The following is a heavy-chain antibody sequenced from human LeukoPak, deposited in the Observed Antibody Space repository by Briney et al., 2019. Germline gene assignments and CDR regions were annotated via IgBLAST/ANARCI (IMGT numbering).Heavy chain of an antibody. CDR3: ARGSGYNECFDY. V-gene: IGHV1-69*05. D-gene: IGHD5-24*01. CDR1: GGTFSSYA. Sequence: SVKASCKASGGTFSSYAISWVRQAPGQGLEWMGGIIPIFGTANYAQKFQGRVTITTDESTSTAYMELSSLRSEDTAVYYCARGSGYNECFDYWGQGTLVTVSS. CDR2: IIPIFGTA. J-gene: IGHJ4*02.